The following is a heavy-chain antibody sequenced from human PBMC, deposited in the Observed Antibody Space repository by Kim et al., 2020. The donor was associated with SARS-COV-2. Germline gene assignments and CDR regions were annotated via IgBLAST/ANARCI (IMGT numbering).Heavy chain of an antibody. V-gene: IGHV3-30*04. J-gene: IGHJ4*02. D-gene: IGHD5-18*01. CDR3: ARWVNTGYSYGFGY. CDR2: ISYDGSNK. Sequence: GGSLRLSCAASGFTFSSYAMHWVRQAPGKGLEWVAVISYDGSNKYYADSVKGRFTISRDNSKNTLYLQMNSLRAEDTAVYYCARWVNTGYSYGFGYWGQGALVTVSS. CDR1: GFTFSSYA.